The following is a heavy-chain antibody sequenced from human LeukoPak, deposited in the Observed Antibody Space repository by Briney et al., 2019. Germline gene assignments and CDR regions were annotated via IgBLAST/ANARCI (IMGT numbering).Heavy chain of an antibody. CDR2: ISNSGNTT. J-gene: IGHJ4*02. V-gene: IGHV3-23*01. CDR1: GFTFSTYA. D-gene: IGHD3-22*01. CDR3: AKEVPYTGDGTGYYYPRYFDY. Sequence: GGSLRLSCATSGFTFSTYAMHWVRRAPGKGLEWVSAISNSGNTTYYADSVKGRFTISRDKSKNTLYLQMTSLRAEDTAVYYCAKEVPYTGDGTGYYYPRYFDYWGQGTLDTVSS.